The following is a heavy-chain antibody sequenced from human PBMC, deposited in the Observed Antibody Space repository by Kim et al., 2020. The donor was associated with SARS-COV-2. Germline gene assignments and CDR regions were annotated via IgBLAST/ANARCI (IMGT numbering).Heavy chain of an antibody. Sequence: IYYANSVRGRFTTTRENAKNSLYLQMNSLRAEDTAVYYCARGPNYSPFDYWGQGTLVTVSS. V-gene: IGHV3-48*03. CDR2: I. J-gene: IGHJ4*02. D-gene: IGHD4-4*01. CDR3: ARGPNYSPFDY.